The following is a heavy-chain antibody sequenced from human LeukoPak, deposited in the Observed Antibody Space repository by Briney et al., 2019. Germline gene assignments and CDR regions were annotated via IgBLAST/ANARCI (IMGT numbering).Heavy chain of an antibody. CDR1: GFTFSSYD. CDR2: IWYDGSNK. J-gene: IGHJ4*02. D-gene: IGHD1-1*01. CDR3: ARVGRSTTGTTDY. V-gene: IGHV3-33*01. Sequence: PGGSLRLSCAASGFTFSSYDVHWVRQAPGKGLEWVAVIWYDGSNKYYADSVKGRFTISRDNSKNMLYLQMNSLRAEDTAVYYCARVGRSTTGTTDYWGQGTLVTVSS.